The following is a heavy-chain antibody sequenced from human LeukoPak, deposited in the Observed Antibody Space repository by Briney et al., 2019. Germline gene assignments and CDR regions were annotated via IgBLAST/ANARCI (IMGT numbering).Heavy chain of an antibody. Sequence: ASVKVSCKASGYTFTGYYMHWVRQAPGQGLEWMGWINPNSGGTNYAQKFQGRVTMTRDTSISTAYMELSRPRSDDTAVYYCARELGGYRSYEYGYWGQGRLVTVSS. V-gene: IGHV1-2*02. J-gene: IGHJ4*02. CDR2: INPNSGGT. CDR3: ARELGGYRSYEYGY. CDR1: GYTFTGYY. D-gene: IGHD5-12*01.